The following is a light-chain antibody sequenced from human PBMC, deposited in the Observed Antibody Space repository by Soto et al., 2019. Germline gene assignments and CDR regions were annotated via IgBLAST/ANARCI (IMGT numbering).Light chain of an antibody. Sequence: EIVLSHSLTTVSLSATSIATLSFRASQSISGTLAWYQQKPGQAPRLLIYGASTRAAGFPARFSGSGSGTDFTLTISSLQSEDFAVYCCQQYDNWPWRFGQRTKVDNK. J-gene: IGKJ1*01. CDR1: QSISGT. CDR2: GAS. V-gene: IGKV3-15*01. CDR3: QQYDNWPWR.